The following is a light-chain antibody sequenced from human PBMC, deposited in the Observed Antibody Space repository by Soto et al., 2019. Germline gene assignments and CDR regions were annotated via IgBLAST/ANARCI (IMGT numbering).Light chain of an antibody. V-gene: IGKV3-20*01. Sequence: EIVLAQSPGTLSLSPGERATLSCRASQSISTNYLAWYQQKRGQPPRLLIYGASIRATGIPDRFSGSGSGTDFTFTISRLEPEDFAVYHCHQYDSSPLTFGGGAKVEIK. CDR3: HQYDSSPLT. CDR2: GAS. J-gene: IGKJ4*01. CDR1: QSISTNY.